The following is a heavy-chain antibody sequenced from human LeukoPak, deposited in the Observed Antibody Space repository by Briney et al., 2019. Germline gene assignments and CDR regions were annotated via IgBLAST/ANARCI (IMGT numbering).Heavy chain of an antibody. CDR2: ISSGATYI. V-gene: IGHV3-21*01. CDR1: GFTLSIYA. D-gene: IGHD2-21*02. Sequence: GGSLRLSCAASGFTLSIYAMSWVRQAPGKGLEWVSYISSGATYIYYADSLRGRFTISRDSAMDSVSLQMDSLRAEDRAVYCCTRGRRFCGGDCHSWFDSWGQGTLVTVSS. CDR3: TRGRRFCGGDCHSWFDS. J-gene: IGHJ5*01.